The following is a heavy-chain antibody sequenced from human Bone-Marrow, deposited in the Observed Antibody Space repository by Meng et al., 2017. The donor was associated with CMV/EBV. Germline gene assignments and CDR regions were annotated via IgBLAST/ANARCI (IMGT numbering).Heavy chain of an antibody. Sequence: GGSLRLSCAASGFAVETNYMSWVRQSPGKGLEWVSTIYSAGNAFYADSVKGRFTISRENAKNSLYLQMNSLRAGDTAVYYCARMGDDSSGWYFDLWGRGTLVTVSS. V-gene: IGHV3-66*01. D-gene: IGHD3-22*01. CDR2: IYSAGNA. J-gene: IGHJ2*01. CDR3: ARMGDDSSGWYFDL. CDR1: GFAVETNY.